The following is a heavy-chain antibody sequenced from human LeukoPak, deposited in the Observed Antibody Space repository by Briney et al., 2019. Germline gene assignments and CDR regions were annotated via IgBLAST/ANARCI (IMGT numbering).Heavy chain of an antibody. Sequence: SETLSLTCTISGGSISSYYWSWIRQPPGKGLEWIGYIYYSGSTNYNPSLKSRVTISVDTSKNQFSLKLSSVTAADTAVYYCALGVISIFDYWGQGTLVTVSS. D-gene: IGHD3-10*01. V-gene: IGHV4-59*01. CDR3: ALGVISIFDY. CDR1: GGSISSYY. J-gene: IGHJ4*02. CDR2: IYYSGST.